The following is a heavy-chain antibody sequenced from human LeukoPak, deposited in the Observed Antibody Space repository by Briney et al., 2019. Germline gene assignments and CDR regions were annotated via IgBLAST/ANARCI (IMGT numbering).Heavy chain of an antibody. D-gene: IGHD5-18*01. J-gene: IGHJ4*02. CDR2: IYYSGST. Sequence: PSETLSLTCTVSGGSISSYYWSWIRQPPGKGLEWIGYIYYSGSTNYNPSLKSRVTILVDTSKNQFSLKLSSVTAADTAVYYCARGSGYSYGPYFDYWGQGTLVTVSS. CDR3: ARGSGYSYGPYFDY. V-gene: IGHV4-59*01. CDR1: GGSISSYY.